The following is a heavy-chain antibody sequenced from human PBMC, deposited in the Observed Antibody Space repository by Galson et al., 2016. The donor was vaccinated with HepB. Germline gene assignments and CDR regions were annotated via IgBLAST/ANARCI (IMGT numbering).Heavy chain of an antibody. Sequence: SVKVSCKASGGTFSSYAITWVRQAPGQGLEWMGGIIPIFNTVKYPQTFQGRVTLTADESTTTAYMELSSLRSEDTAVYYCAKTAKVAVSFFDYWGHGTLGTVSS. CDR2: IIPIFNTV. V-gene: IGHV1-69*13. CDR3: AKTAKVAVSFFDY. CDR1: GGTFSSYA. J-gene: IGHJ4*01. D-gene: IGHD2-15*01.